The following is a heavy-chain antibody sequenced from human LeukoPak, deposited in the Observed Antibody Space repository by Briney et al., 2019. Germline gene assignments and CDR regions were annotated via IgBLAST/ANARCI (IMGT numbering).Heavy chain of an antibody. Sequence: SETLSLTCAVYGGSFSGYYWSWIRQPPGKGLEWIGEINHSGSTNYNPSLKSRVTISVDTSKNQFSLKLSSVTAADTAVYYCARQLGVIISSYGMDVWGQGATVTVSS. V-gene: IGHV4-34*01. CDR3: ARQLGVIISSYGMDV. CDR1: GGSFSGYY. D-gene: IGHD3-10*01. J-gene: IGHJ6*02. CDR2: INHSGST.